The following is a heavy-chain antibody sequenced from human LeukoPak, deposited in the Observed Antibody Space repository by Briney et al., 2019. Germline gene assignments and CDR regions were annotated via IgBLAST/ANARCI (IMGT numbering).Heavy chain of an antibody. J-gene: IGHJ4*02. D-gene: IGHD5-24*01. CDR3: AKDRQMDYFDY. CDR2: ISYDGSNK. Sequence: GRSLRLSCAASGFTFSSYGMHWVRQAPGKGLEWVAVISYDGSNKYYADSVKGRFTISRDNSKNTLYLQMNSLRAEDTAVYYCAKDRQMDYFDYWGQGTLVTVSS. CDR1: GFTFSSYG. V-gene: IGHV3-30*18.